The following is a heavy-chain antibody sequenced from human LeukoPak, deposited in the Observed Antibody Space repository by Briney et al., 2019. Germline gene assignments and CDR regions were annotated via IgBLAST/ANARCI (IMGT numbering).Heavy chain of an antibody. Sequence: GASVKVSCKASGFTFTTSAAQWVRQARGQRHEWIGWILVGSGNTNHAQKFRERVTIARDMSTNTAYMELSSLKSEDTAVYYCAATLTVTTGSTYYGMDVWGQGSTVTVSS. J-gene: IGHJ6*02. D-gene: IGHD4-17*01. V-gene: IGHV1-58*01. CDR3: AATLTVTTGSTYYGMDV. CDR1: GFTFTTSA. CDR2: ILVGSGNT.